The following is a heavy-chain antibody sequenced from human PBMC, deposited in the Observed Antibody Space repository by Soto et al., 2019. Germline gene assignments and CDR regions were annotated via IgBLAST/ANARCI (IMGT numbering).Heavy chain of an antibody. D-gene: IGHD6-19*01. V-gene: IGHV3-9*01. Sequence: EVQLVESGGGLVKPGRSLRLSCAVSGFTFDDYAMHWVRQAPGKGLEWVSGISWNSGSKGYGDSVKGRFTISRDNAKNSLYLQMNSLRAEDTALYFCAKDIHSSGGFYYGMDVWGQGTTVTVSS. CDR1: GFTFDDYA. J-gene: IGHJ6*02. CDR2: ISWNSGSK. CDR3: AKDIHSSGGFYYGMDV.